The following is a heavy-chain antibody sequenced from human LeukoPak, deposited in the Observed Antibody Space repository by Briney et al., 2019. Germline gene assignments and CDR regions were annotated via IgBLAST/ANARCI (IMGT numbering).Heavy chain of an antibody. Sequence: GGSLRLSCAASGFTVSGNYMTWVRQAPGKGLEWVSVIYSDGRTNCADSVKGRFTISRDNSKNTLYLQMSSLRVEDTAVYYCARAVTGWPNWFDPWGQGTLVTVSS. CDR2: IYSDGRT. J-gene: IGHJ5*02. CDR3: ARAVTGWPNWFDP. D-gene: IGHD6-19*01. V-gene: IGHV3-53*01. CDR1: GFTVSGNY.